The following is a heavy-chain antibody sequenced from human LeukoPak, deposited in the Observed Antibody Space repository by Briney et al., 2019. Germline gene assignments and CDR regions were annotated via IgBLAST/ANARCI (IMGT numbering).Heavy chain of an antibody. CDR1: GYTFTSYD. V-gene: IGHV1-8*02. J-gene: IGHJ6*03. CDR3: AGGGCCSTSCQRPNYYYYMDV. CDR2: MNPNSGNT. D-gene: IGHD2-2*01. Sequence: AASVKVSCKASGYTFTSYDINWVRQATGQGLEWMGWMNPNSGNTSYAQKFQGRVTMTRDTSTSTVYMELSSLRSEDTAVYYCAGGGCCSTSCQRPNYYYYMDVWGKGTTVTVSS.